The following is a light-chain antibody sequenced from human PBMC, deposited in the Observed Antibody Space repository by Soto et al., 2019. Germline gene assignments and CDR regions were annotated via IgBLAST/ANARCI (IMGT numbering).Light chain of an antibody. V-gene: IGLV2-14*01. CDR1: SSDVGGYNY. Sequence: QSALTQPASVSGSPGQSITISCTGTSSDVGGYNYVSWYQQHPGQAPKLIIYELSNRPSGVSNRFSGSKSGNTASLTISGPQAEDEADYYCNSYTSKSTGVFGTGTKLTVL. CDR2: ELS. J-gene: IGLJ1*01. CDR3: NSYTSKSTGV.